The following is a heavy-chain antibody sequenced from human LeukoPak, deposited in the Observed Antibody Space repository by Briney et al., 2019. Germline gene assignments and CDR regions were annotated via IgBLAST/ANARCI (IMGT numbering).Heavy chain of an antibody. D-gene: IGHD3/OR15-3a*01. J-gene: IGHJ4*02. CDR1: GGSVGSANYF. V-gene: IGHV4-61*01. CDR3: AGDRLGLVPDY. CDR2: IYYTGST. Sequence: SETLSLTCTVSGGSVGSANYFWTWIRQPPGKGLEWIGYIYYTGSTNYNPSLKSRVTMSLDTSRDHFSLRLSSVTAADTAVYFCAGDRLGLVPDYWGQGTLVTVSS.